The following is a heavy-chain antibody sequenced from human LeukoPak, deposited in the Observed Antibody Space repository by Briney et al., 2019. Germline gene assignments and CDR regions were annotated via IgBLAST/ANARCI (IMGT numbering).Heavy chain of an antibody. V-gene: IGHV3-64D*06. CDR2: ISSDGIGT. CDR3: AKDHAGTGRAFEY. Sequence: QPGGSLRLSCSASGFTFSSYAMHWVRQAPGKGLEYVSAISSDGIGTFYADSMKGRFTISRDSSKDTLYLQMSRLRHDDTAIYYCAKDHAGTGRAFEYWGQGTLVTVS. D-gene: IGHD1-1*01. J-gene: IGHJ4*02. CDR1: GFTFSSYA.